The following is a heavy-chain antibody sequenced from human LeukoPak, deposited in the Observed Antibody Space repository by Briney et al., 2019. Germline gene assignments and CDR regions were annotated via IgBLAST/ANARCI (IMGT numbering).Heavy chain of an antibody. CDR2: TYYRSKWYN. CDR3: TRGGGSHDY. V-gene: IGHV6-1*01. CDR1: GDSVSTNSAG. D-gene: IGHD1-26*01. J-gene: IGHJ4*02. Sequence: SQTLSLTCAISGDSVSTNSAGWNWIRQSPSRGLEWLGRTYYRSKWYNDYAVSVKSRITINPDTSKNQFSLQLNSVTPEDTAVYYCTRGGGSHDYWGQGTLVTASS.